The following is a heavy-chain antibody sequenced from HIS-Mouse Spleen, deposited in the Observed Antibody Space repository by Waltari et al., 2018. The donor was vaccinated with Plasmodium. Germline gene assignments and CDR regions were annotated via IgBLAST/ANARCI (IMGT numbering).Heavy chain of an antibody. V-gene: IGHV4-34*01. CDR2: INHSGST. CDR1: GGSFRGYY. Sequence: QVQLQQWGAGLLKPSETLSLTCAVYGGSFRGYYWSWIRQPPGKGLEWIGEINHSGSTNYNPSLKSRVTISVDTSKNQFSLKLSSVTAADTAVYYCARGRPRYFDYWGQGTLVTVSS. CDR3: ARGRPRYFDY. D-gene: IGHD3-9*01. J-gene: IGHJ4*02.